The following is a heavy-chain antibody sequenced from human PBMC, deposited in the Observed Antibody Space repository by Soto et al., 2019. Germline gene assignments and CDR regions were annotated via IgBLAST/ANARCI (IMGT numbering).Heavy chain of an antibody. Sequence: SETLSLTCAVFSGSISSNWWSWVRKPPGKGLEWIGEIYHSGSTNYNPSLQSRVTISVDKSRTYFSLDLSSVTAADRAVYYCSSQTYSYAWHHWGQGIQVTVSS. J-gene: IGHJ5*02. CDR1: SGSISSNW. CDR3: SSQTYSYAWHH. D-gene: IGHD5-18*01. V-gene: IGHV4-4*02. CDR2: IYHSGST.